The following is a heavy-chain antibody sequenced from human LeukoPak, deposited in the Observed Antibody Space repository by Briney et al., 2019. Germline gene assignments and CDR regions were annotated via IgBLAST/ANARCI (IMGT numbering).Heavy chain of an antibody. V-gene: IGHV4-39*07. D-gene: IGHD2-15*01. J-gene: IGHJ3*02. CDR3: ARDRPCSGGSCPIHGAFDI. Sequence: SETLSLTCTVSGGSISSSSYYWGWIRQPPGKGLEWIGSIYYSGSTYYNPSLKSRVTISVDTSKNQFSLKLSSVTAADTAVYYCARDRPCSGGSCPIHGAFDIWGQGTMVTVSS. CDR2: IYYSGST. CDR1: GGSISSSSYY.